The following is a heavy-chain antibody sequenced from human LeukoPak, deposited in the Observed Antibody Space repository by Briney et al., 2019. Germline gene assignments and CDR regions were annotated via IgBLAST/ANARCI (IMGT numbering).Heavy chain of an antibody. CDR1: GFTFSSYW. Sequence: GGSLRLFCAASGFTFSSYWMHWVRQAPGKGLVWVSRINSDGSSTSYADSVKGRFTISRDNAKNTLYLQMNSLRAEDTAVYYCARESLSSGWYVNDYWGQGTLVTVSS. D-gene: IGHD6-19*01. V-gene: IGHV3-74*01. J-gene: IGHJ4*02. CDR2: INSDGSST. CDR3: ARESLSSGWYVNDY.